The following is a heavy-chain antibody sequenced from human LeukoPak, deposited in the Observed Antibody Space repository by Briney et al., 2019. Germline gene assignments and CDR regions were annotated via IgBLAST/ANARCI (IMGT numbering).Heavy chain of an antibody. J-gene: IGHJ4*02. CDR3: ASIYAGGFDY. CDR1: GGSFSGYY. D-gene: IGHD5/OR15-5a*01. V-gene: IGHV4-34*01. Sequence: PSEILSLTCAVYGGSFSGYYWSWIRQPPGKGLEWIGEINHSGSTNYNPSLKSRVTISVDTSKNQFSLKLSSVTAADTSVYYCASIYAGGFDYWGQGTLVTVSS. CDR2: INHSGST.